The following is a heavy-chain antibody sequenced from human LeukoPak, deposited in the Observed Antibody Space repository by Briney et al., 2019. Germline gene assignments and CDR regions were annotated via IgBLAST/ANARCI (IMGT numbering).Heavy chain of an antibody. V-gene: IGHV1-24*01. Sequence: GASVRVSCKVSADIPTELSIHWVRQAPGKGLEWMGGFDLKLGKQIYAQRFQGRVTVTEDTSTETTNLDLSSLTSDDTAMYYCTTLLVTFGGAVDFWGHGTPVTVSS. J-gene: IGHJ4*01. CDR3: TTLLVTFGGAVDF. CDR2: FDLKLGKQ. CDR1: ADIPTELS. D-gene: IGHD3-16*01.